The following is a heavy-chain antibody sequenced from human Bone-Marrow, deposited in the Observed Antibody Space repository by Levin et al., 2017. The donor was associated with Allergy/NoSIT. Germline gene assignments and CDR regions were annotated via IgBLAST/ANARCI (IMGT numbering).Heavy chain of an antibody. Sequence: RQHPGKGLEWIGYIYYSGSTNYNPSLKSRVTISVDTSKNQFSLKLSSVTAADTAVYYCARTPGYSSGWYLGGSTGSYYFDYWGQGTLVTVSS. V-gene: IGHV4-59*01. CDR3: ARTPGYSSGWYLGGSTGSYYFDY. J-gene: IGHJ4*02. D-gene: IGHD6-19*01. CDR2: IYYSGST.